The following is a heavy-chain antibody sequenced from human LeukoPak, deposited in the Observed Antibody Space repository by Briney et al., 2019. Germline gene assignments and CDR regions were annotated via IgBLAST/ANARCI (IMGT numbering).Heavy chain of an antibody. CDR1: GGSFSGYY. CDR2: INHSGST. D-gene: IGHD3-10*01. V-gene: IGHV4-34*01. Sequence: SETLSLTCAVYGGSFSGYYWSWIRQPPGKGLEWIGEINHSGSTNYNPSLKSRVTISVDTSKNQFSLKLSSVTAADTAVYYCARLCGSGSPDYWGQGTLVTVSS. CDR3: ARLCGSGSPDY. J-gene: IGHJ4*02.